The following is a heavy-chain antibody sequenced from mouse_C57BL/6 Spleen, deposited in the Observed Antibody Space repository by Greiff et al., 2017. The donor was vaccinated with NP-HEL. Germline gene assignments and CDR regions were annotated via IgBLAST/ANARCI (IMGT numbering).Heavy chain of an antibody. Sequence: QVQLQQPGAELVKPGASVKLSCKASGYTFTSYWMHWVKQRPGRGLEWIGRIDPNSGGTKYNEKFKSKATLTVDKPSSTAYMQLSSLTSEDSAVYYCAREEYEDYDGGLKFAYWGQGTLVTVSA. CDR3: AREEYEDYDGGLKFAY. J-gene: IGHJ3*01. D-gene: IGHD2-4*01. V-gene: IGHV1-72*01. CDR2: IDPNSGGT. CDR1: GYTFTSYW.